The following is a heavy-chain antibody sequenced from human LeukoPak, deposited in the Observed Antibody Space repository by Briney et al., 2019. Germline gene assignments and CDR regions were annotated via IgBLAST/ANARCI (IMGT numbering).Heavy chain of an antibody. CDR3: ARVAYCSGGSCYTPSAFDI. Sequence: SETLSLTCTVSGGSISSSSYYWGWIRQPPGKGLEWIGSIYYSGSTYYNPSLKSRVTISVDTSKNQFSLKLSSVTAADTAVYYCARVAYCSGGSCYTPSAFDIWGQGTMVTVSS. D-gene: IGHD2-15*01. V-gene: IGHV4-39*07. CDR1: GGSISSSSYY. CDR2: IYYSGST. J-gene: IGHJ3*02.